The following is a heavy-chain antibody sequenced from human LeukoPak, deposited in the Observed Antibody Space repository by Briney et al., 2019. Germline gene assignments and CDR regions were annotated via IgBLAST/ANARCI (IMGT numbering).Heavy chain of an antibody. J-gene: IGHJ6*03. D-gene: IGHD1-14*01. Sequence: PSETLSLTCTVSGGSISSYYWSWIRQPPGKGLEWIGYIYYSGSTNYNPSLKSRVTISVDTSKNQFSLSLRSVTAADTAVYYCTRVYNPDYYYYMDVWGKGTTVTVSS. CDR1: GGSISSYY. CDR3: TRVYNPDYYYYMDV. V-gene: IGHV4-59*12. CDR2: IYYSGST.